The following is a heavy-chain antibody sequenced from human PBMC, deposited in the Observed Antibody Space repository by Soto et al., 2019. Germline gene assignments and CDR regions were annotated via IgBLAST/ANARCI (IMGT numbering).Heavy chain of an antibody. D-gene: IGHD3-22*01. CDR2: INPKSGDT. CDR3: ARDLIEVVVSTSRTLYFYTMDV. J-gene: IGHJ6*02. V-gene: IGHV1-2*02. Sequence: ASVKVSCKASGYSFTGHYIHWVRQAPGQGLEWMGWINPKSGDTNYAQKFQGRVTMARDTSIRTAYMELRRLSSDDTAIYYCARDLIEVVVSTSRTLYFYTMDVWGQGTTVTVSS. CDR1: GYSFTGHY.